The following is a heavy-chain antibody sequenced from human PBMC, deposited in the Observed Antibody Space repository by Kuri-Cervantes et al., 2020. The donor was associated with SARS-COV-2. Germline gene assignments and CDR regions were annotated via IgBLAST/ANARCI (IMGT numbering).Heavy chain of an antibody. D-gene: IGHD1-1*01. V-gene: IGHV1-18*01. Sequence: ASVKVSCKASGYTFTSYGISWVRQAPGQGLEWMGWISAYNGNTDYAQRVQDRLILTRDISTSTAYMELKSLRSDDSAVYFCARLRQLEEGYWGQGTLVTVSS. J-gene: IGHJ4*02. CDR1: GYTFTSYG. CDR2: ISAYNGNT. CDR3: ARLRQLEEGY.